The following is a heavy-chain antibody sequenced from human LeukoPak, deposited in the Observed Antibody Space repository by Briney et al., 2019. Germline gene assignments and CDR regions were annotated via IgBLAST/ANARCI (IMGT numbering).Heavy chain of an antibody. J-gene: IGHJ4*02. CDR1: GFTFSSYA. D-gene: IGHD1-26*01. CDR2: ISESGGGSYSGGGT. Sequence: GGSLRLSCAASGFTFSSYAMTWVRQIPGKGLEWVSTISESGGGSYSGGGTYYGDSVTGRFIISKDGSTNTLFLQMDSLRADDTGIYYCAKGKVNHLGALDYWGQGALVTVSS. V-gene: IGHV3-23*01. CDR3: AKGKVNHLGALDY.